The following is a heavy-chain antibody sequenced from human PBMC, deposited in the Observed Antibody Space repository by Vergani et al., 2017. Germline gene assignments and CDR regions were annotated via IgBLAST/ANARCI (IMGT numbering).Heavy chain of an antibody. CDR2: ISPGASTV. CDR1: GFKFSDHY. Sequence: LEESGGGSVKPGGSLRLSCAASGFKFSDHYMSWIRQAPGKGLEWVSHISPGASTVSYTDSVTGRFTVSRDNDNNSLTLDMTTLRVEDTAVYYWAKNPGISTTRHYYAMDVLGQGTTVTVSS. J-gene: IGHJ6*02. V-gene: IGHV3-11*04. CDR3: AKNPGISTTRHYYAMDV. D-gene: IGHD1-1*01.